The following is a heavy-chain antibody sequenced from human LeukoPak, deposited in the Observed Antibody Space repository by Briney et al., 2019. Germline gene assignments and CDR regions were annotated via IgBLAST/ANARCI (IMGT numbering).Heavy chain of an antibody. CDR2: INHSGST. J-gene: IGHJ4*02. CDR1: GGSFSGYY. V-gene: IGHV4-34*01. CDR3: AREGYDYDFWSGYYRRFDY. Sequence: SETLSLTCAVSGGSFSGYYWSWIRQPPGKGLEWVGVINHSGSTNYNPSLNIRVTITADTSKNQISLKLSSVTAADTAVYYCAREGYDYDFWSGYYRRFDYWGQGTLVTVSS. D-gene: IGHD3-3*01.